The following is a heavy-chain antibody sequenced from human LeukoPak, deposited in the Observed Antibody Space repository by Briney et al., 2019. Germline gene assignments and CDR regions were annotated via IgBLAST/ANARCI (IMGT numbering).Heavy chain of an antibody. V-gene: IGHV3-21*01. CDR2: ISSSSSYI. CDR1: GFTFSSYS. J-gene: IGHJ6*03. D-gene: IGHD4-17*01. Sequence: PGGSLRLSCAASGFTFSSYSMNWVRQAPGKGLEGVSSISSSSSYIYYADSVKGRFTISRDNAKNSLYLQMNSLRAEDTAVYYCAREGGGTTVPPWYYYYYMDVWGKGTTVTVSS. CDR3: AREGGGTTVPPWYYYYYMDV.